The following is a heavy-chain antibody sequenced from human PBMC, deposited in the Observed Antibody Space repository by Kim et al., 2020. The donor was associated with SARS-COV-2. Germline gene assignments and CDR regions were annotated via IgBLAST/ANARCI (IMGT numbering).Heavy chain of an antibody. V-gene: IGHV4-31*03. CDR2: IYYSGSS. D-gene: IGHD2-2*01. CDR3: ARGPPLYCSTTSCSAFDY. J-gene: IGHJ4*02. Sequence: SETLSLTCTVSGGSISSGGYYWSWIRQHPGKGLEWIGYIYYSGSSYYNPSLKSRVTISVDTSKNQFSLKLSSVTAADTPVYYCARGPPLYCSTTSCSAFDYWGRGTLVTVSS. CDR1: GGSISSGGYY.